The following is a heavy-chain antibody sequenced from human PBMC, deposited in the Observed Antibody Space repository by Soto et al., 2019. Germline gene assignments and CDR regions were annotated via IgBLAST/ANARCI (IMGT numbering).Heavy chain of an antibody. CDR3: ARGDLRSQEF. J-gene: IGHJ4*02. D-gene: IGHD4-17*01. CDR2: INHSGTT. V-gene: IGHV4-34*01. Sequence: QVLLQQWGAGLLKPSETLSLTCAVYGGSFSDYYWSWIRQPPGKGLEWIGEINHSGTTNYNPSLKSRVTISVDTSKSQSSLRLSSVTVADTAVYYCARGDLRSQEFWGPGTLVTVSS. CDR1: GGSFSDYY.